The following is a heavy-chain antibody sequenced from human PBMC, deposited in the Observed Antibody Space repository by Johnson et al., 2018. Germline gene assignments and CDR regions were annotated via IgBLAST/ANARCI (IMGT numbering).Heavy chain of an antibody. J-gene: IGHJ3*02. CDR1: G. CDR2: ISYDGSNK. V-gene: IGHV3-30*18. CDR3: AKESGSYYIENAFDI. D-gene: IGHD1-26*01. Sequence: GMHWVRQAPGKGLEWVAVISYDGSNKNYADSVKGRFTISRDNSKNTLYLQMNSLRAEDTAMYYCAKESGSYYIENAFDIWGQGTMVTVSS.